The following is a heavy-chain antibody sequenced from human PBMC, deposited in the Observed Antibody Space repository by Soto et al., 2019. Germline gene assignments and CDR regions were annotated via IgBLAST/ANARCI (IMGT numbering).Heavy chain of an antibody. CDR2: ISSSSSYT. D-gene: IGHD6-13*01. Sequence: QVQLVESGGGLVKPGGSLRLSCAASGFTFSDYYMSWIRQAPGKGLEWVSYISSSSSYTNYADSVKGRFTISRDNAKNSLYLQMSSLRAEDTAVYYCARAVYSSSWPYVDLWGRGTLVTVSS. CDR3: ARAVYSSSWPYVDL. J-gene: IGHJ2*01. CDR1: GFTFSDYY. V-gene: IGHV3-11*05.